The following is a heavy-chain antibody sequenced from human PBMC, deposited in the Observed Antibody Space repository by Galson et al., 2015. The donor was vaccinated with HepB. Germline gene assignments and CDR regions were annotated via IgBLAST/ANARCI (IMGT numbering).Heavy chain of an antibody. CDR3: TRSASRSWFFDS. Sequence: ETLSLTCTVSGGSISSYYWCWIRQPAGRGLEWIGEIYHGGSTNYNQSLKSRVTISADKSKNQFYLRLNSVTAADTAVYYCTRSASRSWFFDSWGQGTLVTVSS. CDR1: GGSISSYY. CDR2: IYHGGST. V-gene: IGHV4-59*12. J-gene: IGHJ4*02. D-gene: IGHD6-13*01.